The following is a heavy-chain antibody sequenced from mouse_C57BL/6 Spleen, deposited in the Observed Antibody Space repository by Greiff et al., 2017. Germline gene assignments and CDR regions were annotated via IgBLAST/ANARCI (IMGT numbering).Heavy chain of an antibody. CDR1: GYAFSSYW. D-gene: IGHD1-1*01. V-gene: IGHV1-80*01. J-gene: IGHJ2*01. CDR3: ARGDYYGSSYKDFDY. CDR2: IYPGDGDT. Sequence: VQLQQSGAELVKPGASVKISCKASGYAFSSYWMNWVKQRPGQGLEWIGQIYPGDGDTNYNGKFKGKATLTADKSSSTAYMQLSSLTSEDSAVYFCARGDYYGSSYKDFDYWGQGTTLTVSS.